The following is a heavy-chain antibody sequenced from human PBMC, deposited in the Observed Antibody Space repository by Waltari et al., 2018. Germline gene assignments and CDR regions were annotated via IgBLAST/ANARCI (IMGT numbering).Heavy chain of an antibody. Sequence: QVQLVQSGAEMVKPGASVKVSCTASGYTFSDCFIHWVRQTPGQGLEWMGCINPKTGATKLMEKLQGRVTVTRDMSITTAYIELSRLRSDDTAHFYCATDIRLDTLSGMMRVWGQGTLVTVS. D-gene: IGHD1-20*01. V-gene: IGHV1-2*02. CDR1: GYTFSDCF. CDR3: ATDIRLDTLSGMMRV. CDR2: INPKTGAT. J-gene: IGHJ4*02.